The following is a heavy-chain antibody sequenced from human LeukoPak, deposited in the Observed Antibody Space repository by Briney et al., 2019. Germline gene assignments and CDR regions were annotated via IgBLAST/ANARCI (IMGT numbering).Heavy chain of an antibody. J-gene: IGHJ3*02. CDR3: ARGSAFDI. Sequence: SETLSLTCAVYGGSFSGRFWSWIRQPPGKGLEWIGEINHSGSTNYNPSLKSRVTISVDTSKNQFSLKLNSVTAADTAVYYCARGSAFDIWGQGTLVTVSS. V-gene: IGHV4-34*01. CDR2: INHSGST. CDR1: GGSFSGRF.